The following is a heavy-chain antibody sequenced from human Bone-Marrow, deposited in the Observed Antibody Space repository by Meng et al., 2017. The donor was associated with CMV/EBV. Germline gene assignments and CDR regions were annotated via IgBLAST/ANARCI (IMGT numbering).Heavy chain of an antibody. D-gene: IGHD6-13*01. CDR1: GGTFSSYT. V-gene: IGHV1-69*04. CDR2: IIPILGIA. CDR3: AREQQLDKNWFDP. Sequence: SVKVSCKASGGTFSSYTISWVRQAPGQGLEWMGRIIPILGIANYAQKFQGRVTITADRSTSTAYMELSSLRSEDTAVYYCAREQQLDKNWFDPCGQGTLVTVSS. J-gene: IGHJ5*02.